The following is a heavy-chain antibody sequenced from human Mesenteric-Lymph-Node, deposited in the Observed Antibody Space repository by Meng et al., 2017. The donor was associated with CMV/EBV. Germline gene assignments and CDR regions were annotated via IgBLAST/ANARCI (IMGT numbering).Heavy chain of an antibody. CDR3: ARVRRYFDWVDY. CDR1: GFTFDDYT. CDR2: ISSSSSYI. J-gene: IGHJ4*02. V-gene: IGHV3-21*01. Sequence: GESLKISCAASGFTFDDYTMHWVRQVPGKGLEWVSSISSSSSYIYYADSVKGRFTISRDNAKNSLYLQMNSLRAEDTAVYYCARVRRYFDWVDYWGQGTLVTVSS. D-gene: IGHD3-9*01.